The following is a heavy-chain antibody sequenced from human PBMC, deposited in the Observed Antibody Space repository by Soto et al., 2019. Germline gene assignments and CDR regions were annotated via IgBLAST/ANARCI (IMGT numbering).Heavy chain of an antibody. CDR2: ISSSGSII. J-gene: IGHJ6*02. D-gene: IGHD3-3*01. CDR3: AKDPGKSGYLGYYYGMDV. V-gene: IGHV3-48*01. CDR1: GFTFSSYS. Sequence: GGSLRLSCAPSGFTFSSYSMAWVRQAPGKGLEWLSSISSSGSIITYGDSVKGRITISRDNAKNSMYLQMNSLRAEDTAVYYCAKDPGKSGYLGYYYGMDVWGQGTTVTVSS.